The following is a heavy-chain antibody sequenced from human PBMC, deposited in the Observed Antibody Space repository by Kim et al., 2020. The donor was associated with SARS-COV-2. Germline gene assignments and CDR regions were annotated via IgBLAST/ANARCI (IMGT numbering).Heavy chain of an antibody. CDR1: GYTFTNFG. D-gene: IGHD2-21*01. CDR2: IDTYKGKT. Sequence: ASVKVSCKASGYTFTNFGISWVRQAPGQGLEWMGWIDTYKGKTFYTQKMQGRVTMTTDTSTSTVYMELRSLRSDDTAAYYCARDGRRVGITMVDDNYFDPWGQGTLVTVSS. J-gene: IGHJ5*02. CDR3: ARDGRRVGITMVDDNYFDP. V-gene: IGHV1-18*01.